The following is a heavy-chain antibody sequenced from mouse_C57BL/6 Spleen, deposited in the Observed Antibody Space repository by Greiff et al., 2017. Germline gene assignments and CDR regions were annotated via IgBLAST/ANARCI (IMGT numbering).Heavy chain of an antibody. CDR2: IDPETGGN. J-gene: IGHJ3*01. Sequence: VQLQQSGAELVRPGASVTLSCKASGYTFPDYEMHWVKQTPVHGLEWIGAIDPETGGNAYNQKFKGKAILTADKSSSTAYMELRSLTSEDSAVYYCTGSSLTYWGQGTLVTVSA. CDR3: TGSSLTY. V-gene: IGHV1-15*01. CDR1: GYTFPDYE.